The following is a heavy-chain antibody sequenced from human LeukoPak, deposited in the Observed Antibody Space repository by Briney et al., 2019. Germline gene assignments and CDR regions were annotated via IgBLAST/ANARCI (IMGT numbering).Heavy chain of an antibody. CDR3: ASQGDYAYGDYN. J-gene: IGHJ4*02. V-gene: IGHV3-74*01. Sequence: GGPLRLSCAASGFTYSSYWMHWVRQAPGKGLVWVARIKGDGSYTFYADSVKGRFTISRDNAKNTLYLQMNSLRAEDTAVYYCASQGDYAYGDYNWGQGTLVTVSS. CDR1: GFTYSSYW. CDR2: IKGDGSYT. D-gene: IGHD4-17*01.